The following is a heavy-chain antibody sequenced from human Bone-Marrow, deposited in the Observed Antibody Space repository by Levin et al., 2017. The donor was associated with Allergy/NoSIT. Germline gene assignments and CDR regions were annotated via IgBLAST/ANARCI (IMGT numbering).Heavy chain of an antibody. V-gene: IGHV1-2*02. CDR3: ARDPDYYDRAFDT. Sequence: ASVKVSCKASGYTFTDYYMNWVRQAPGQGLEWMGWINPNSGATNYAQKFQGRVTMTSDTSISPAYMELRGLRSDDTAVYDGARDPDYYDRAFDTWGKGTMFTVSS. CDR1: GYTFTDYY. J-gene: IGHJ3*02. CDR2: INPNSGAT. D-gene: IGHD3-22*01.